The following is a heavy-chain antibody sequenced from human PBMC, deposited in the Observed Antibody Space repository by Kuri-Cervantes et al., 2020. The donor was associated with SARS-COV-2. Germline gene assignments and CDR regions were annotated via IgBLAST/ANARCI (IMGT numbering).Heavy chain of an antibody. D-gene: IGHD6-13*01. CDR1: GSTFSSYA. Sequence: GESLKISCAASGSTFSSYAMHWVRQAPGKGLEWVAVISHDGSNKYYADSVKGRFTISRDNSKNTLYLQMNSLRAEDTAVYYCAREEYSSSWSAVDFDYWGQGTLVTVSS. V-gene: IGHV3-30-3*01. J-gene: IGHJ4*02. CDR3: AREEYSSSWSAVDFDY. CDR2: ISHDGSNK.